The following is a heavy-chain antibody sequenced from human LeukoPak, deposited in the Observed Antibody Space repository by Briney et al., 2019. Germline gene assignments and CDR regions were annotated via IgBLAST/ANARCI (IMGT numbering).Heavy chain of an antibody. V-gene: IGHV4-39*01. CDR1: GGSISSSSYY. D-gene: IGHD3-10*01. J-gene: IGHJ6*02. CDR2: IYYSGST. Sequence: SETLSLTCTVSGGSISSSSYYWGWIRQPPGKGLEWIGSIYYSGSTYYNPSLKSRVTISVDTSKNQFSLKLSSVTAADTAVYYCARRGYYGSGSYYSGGMDAWGQGTTVTVSS. CDR3: ARRGYYGSGSYYSGGMDA.